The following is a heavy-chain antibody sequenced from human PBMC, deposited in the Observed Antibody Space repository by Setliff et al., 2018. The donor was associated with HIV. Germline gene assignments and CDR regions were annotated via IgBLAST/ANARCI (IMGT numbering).Heavy chain of an antibody. CDR2: ISDSGGSP. V-gene: IGHV3-23*01. J-gene: IGHJ4*02. Sequence: HPGGSLRLSCAASGFTFSSYAMSWVRQAPGKGLEWVSAISDSGGSPYYADSVKGRFTISRDNSKNTLYLQMNSLRAEDTGVYYCHSGYDTEEQSYFDYWGQGTLVTVSS. D-gene: IGHD5-12*01. CDR3: HSGYDTEEQSYFDY. CDR1: GFTFSSYA.